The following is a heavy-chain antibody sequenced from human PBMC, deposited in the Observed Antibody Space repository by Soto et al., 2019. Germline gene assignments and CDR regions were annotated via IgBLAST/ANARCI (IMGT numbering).Heavy chain of an antibody. D-gene: IGHD3-3*01. V-gene: IGHV1-18*01. CDR3: ARTPPVDYDFWSGSHYYYGMDV. Sequence: ASVKVSCKASGYTFTSYGISWVRQAPGQGLEWMGWISAYNGNTNYAQKLQGRVTMTTDTSTSTAYMELRSLRSDDTAVYYCARTPPVDYDFWSGSHYYYGMDVWGQGTTVTVSS. J-gene: IGHJ6*02. CDR2: ISAYNGNT. CDR1: GYTFTSYG.